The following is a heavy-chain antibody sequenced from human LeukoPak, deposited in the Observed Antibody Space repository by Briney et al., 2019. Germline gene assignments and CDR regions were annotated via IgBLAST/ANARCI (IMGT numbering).Heavy chain of an antibody. CDR3: AKDRPNFHENSGHYYRRDGDS. J-gene: IGHJ5*01. CDR2: MCGTAGCT. Sequence: GGSLRLSCQASGFTFYMYAMSWVRQAPGKGLEWVASMCGTAGCTFYPDPVKGRFTISRDNSKNVLYLRMNSLTAEDTAIYYCAKDRPNFHENSGHYYRRDGDSWGQGTLVTVSS. D-gene: IGHD3-22*01. CDR1: GFTFYMYA. V-gene: IGHV3-23*01.